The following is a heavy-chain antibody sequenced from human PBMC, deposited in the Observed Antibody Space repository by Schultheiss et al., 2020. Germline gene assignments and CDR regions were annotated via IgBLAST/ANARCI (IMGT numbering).Heavy chain of an antibody. V-gene: IGHV4-59*10. CDR2: IYTSGST. D-gene: IGHD2-2*01. CDR3: ARGRRRYCSSTSCYHWFDP. J-gene: IGHJ5*02. CDR1: GGSFSGYY. Sequence: SETLSLTCAVYGGSFSGYYWSWIRQPPGKGLEWIGRIYTSGSTNYNPSLKSRVTISVDTSKNQFSLKVSSVTAADTAVYYCARGRRRYCSSTSCYHWFDPWGQGTLVTVSS.